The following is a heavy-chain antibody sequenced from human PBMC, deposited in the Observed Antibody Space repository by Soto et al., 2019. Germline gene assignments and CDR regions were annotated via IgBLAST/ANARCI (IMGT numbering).Heavy chain of an antibody. CDR2: IYYSGST. D-gene: IGHD6-19*01. J-gene: IGHJ4*02. CDR3: ALSGWYGGGVVDY. Sequence: QLQLQESGPGLVKPSETLSLTCTVSGGSISSSSYYWGWIRQPPGKGLEWIGSIYYSGSTYYNPSLKSRVTISVDTSKNQFSLKLSSVTAADTAVYYCALSGWYGGGVVDYWGQGTLVTVSS. CDR1: GGSISSSSYY. V-gene: IGHV4-39*01.